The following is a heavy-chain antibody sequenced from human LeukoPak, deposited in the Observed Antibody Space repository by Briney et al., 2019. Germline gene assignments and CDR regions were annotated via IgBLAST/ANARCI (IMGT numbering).Heavy chain of an antibody. Sequence: GESLKISCKGSGYSFTSYRIGWVRQMPGKGLEWMGIIYPGDSDTRYSPSFQGQVTISVDKSISTAYLQWSSLKASDTAMYYCARQSLSYYYGSGSSRHYYYYYMDVWGKGTTVTVSS. D-gene: IGHD3-10*01. CDR2: IYPGDSDT. V-gene: IGHV5-51*01. CDR3: ARQSLSYYYGSGSSRHYYYYYMDV. J-gene: IGHJ6*03. CDR1: GYSFTSYR.